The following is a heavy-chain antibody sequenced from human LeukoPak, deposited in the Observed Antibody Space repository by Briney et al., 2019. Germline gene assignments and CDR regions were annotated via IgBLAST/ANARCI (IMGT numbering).Heavy chain of an antibody. J-gene: IGHJ4*02. CDR3: ARGGWMTTALRTNFDY. CDR2: IIPIFGTA. V-gene: IGHV1-69*01. D-gene: IGHD4-17*01. Sequence: GASVKVSCKASGGTFSSYAISWVRQAPGQGLEWMGGIIPIFGTANYAQKFQGRVTITADESTSTAYMELSSLRSEDTAVYYCARGGWMTTALRTNFDYWGQGTLVTVSS. CDR1: GGTFSSYA.